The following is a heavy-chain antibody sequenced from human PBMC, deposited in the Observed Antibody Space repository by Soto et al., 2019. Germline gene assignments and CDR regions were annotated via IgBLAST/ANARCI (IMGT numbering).Heavy chain of an antibody. CDR1: GYNFLNYD. D-gene: IGHD6-25*01. CDR2: MNTRSGNR. Sequence: GASVKVSCKASGYNFLNYDINWVRQATGQGLEWMGWMNTRSGNRGYGQEFQGRVTMTMDTSISTVYMELHSLRSEDTAVYYCARAAASLDPWGQGTLVTVSS. CDR3: ARAAASLDP. J-gene: IGHJ5*02. V-gene: IGHV1-8*01.